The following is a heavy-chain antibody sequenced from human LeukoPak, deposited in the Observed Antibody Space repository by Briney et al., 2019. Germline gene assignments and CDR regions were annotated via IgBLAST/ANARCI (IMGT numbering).Heavy chain of an antibody. Sequence: PGGSLRLSCAASGFTFSSYAMSWVRQAPGKGLEWVANIKQDGSEKYYVDSVKGRFTISRDNAKNSLYLQMNSLRAEDTAVYYCARDRTSYGDSDRDYWGQGTLVTVSS. V-gene: IGHV3-7*01. CDR1: GFTFSSYA. J-gene: IGHJ4*02. CDR2: IKQDGSEK. D-gene: IGHD4-17*01. CDR3: ARDRTSYGDSDRDY.